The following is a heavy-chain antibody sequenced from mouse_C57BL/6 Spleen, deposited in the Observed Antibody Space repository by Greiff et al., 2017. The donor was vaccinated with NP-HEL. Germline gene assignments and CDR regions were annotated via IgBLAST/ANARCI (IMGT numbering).Heavy chain of an antibody. V-gene: IGHV5-4*03. CDR1: GFTFSSYA. J-gene: IGHJ2*01. Sequence: EVKLMESGGGLVKPGGSLKLSCAASGFTFSSYAMSWVRQTPEKRLEWVATISDGGSYTYYPDNVKGRFTISRDNAMTNLYLQMSHLKSEDTAMYYCARAGSSLYYFDYWGQGTTLTVSS. CDR2: ISDGGSYT. D-gene: IGHD1-1*01. CDR3: ARAGSSLYYFDY.